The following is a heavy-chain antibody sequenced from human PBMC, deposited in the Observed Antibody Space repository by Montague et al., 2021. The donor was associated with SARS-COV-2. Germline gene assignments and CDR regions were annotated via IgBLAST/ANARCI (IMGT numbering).Heavy chain of an antibody. CDR1: GGSISSYY. CDR2: IYYSGST. CDR3: ARGIPRPMRWLLVVDDAFDI. V-gene: IGHV4-59*01. D-gene: IGHD3-22*01. Sequence: SETLSLTCTVSGGSISSYYWSWIRQPPGKGLEWIGYIYYSGSTNYNSSLKSRVTISVDTSKNQFSLKLSSVTAADTAVYYCARGIPRPMRWLLVVDDAFDIWGQGTMVTVSS. J-gene: IGHJ3*02.